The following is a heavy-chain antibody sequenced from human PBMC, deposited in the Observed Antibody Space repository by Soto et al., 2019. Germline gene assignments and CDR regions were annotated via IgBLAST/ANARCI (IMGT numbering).Heavy chain of an antibody. CDR2: ISGSGGST. CDR1: GFTFSSYA. Sequence: EEQLLESGGGLVQPGGSLRLSCAASGFTFSSYAMSWVRQAPGKGLEWVSVISGSGGSTYYADSVKGRLTISRENSKNTLYQQMISLRAEDTAVYYCEKWNGIFGVVNTYYYYGMDVWGQGTTVTVSS. J-gene: IGHJ6*02. V-gene: IGHV3-23*01. D-gene: IGHD3-3*01. CDR3: EKWNGIFGVVNTYYYYGMDV.